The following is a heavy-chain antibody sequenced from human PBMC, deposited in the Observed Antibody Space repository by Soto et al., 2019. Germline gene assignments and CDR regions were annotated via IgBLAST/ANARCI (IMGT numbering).Heavy chain of an antibody. CDR1: GGTFSSYA. D-gene: IGHD6-19*01. Sequence: SVKVACKAFGGTFSSYAICWVRQAPGQGLEWMGGIIPMFGSTNYAQKFQGRVTITRDTSASTAYMELSSLRSEDTAVYYCARTTGYSSGWPYFDYWGQGTLVTVSS. CDR2: IIPMFGST. J-gene: IGHJ4*02. CDR3: ARTTGYSSGWPYFDY. V-gene: IGHV1-69*05.